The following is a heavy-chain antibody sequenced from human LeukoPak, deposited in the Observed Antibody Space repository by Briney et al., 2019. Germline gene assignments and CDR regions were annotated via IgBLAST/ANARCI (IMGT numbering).Heavy chain of an antibody. Sequence: PGGSLRLSCAASGFTFSSYNMNWVRQAPGKGLEWVSSISSSSSYIYYADSVKGRFTISRDNAKNSLYLQMNSLRAEDTAVYYCARDTRYFDWLLSGAHFDYWGQGTLVTVSS. D-gene: IGHD3-9*01. J-gene: IGHJ4*02. CDR1: GFTFSSYN. CDR2: ISSSSSYI. V-gene: IGHV3-21*01. CDR3: ARDTRYFDWLLSGAHFDY.